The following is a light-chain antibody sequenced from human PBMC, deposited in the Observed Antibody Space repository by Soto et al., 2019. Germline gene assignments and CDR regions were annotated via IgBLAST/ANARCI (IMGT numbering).Light chain of an antibody. J-gene: IGKJ4*01. CDR2: DAS. CDR1: QSISSW. V-gene: IGKV1-5*01. Sequence: DSQMTQSPSTLSASAGDRVTITCRASQSISSWLAWYQQKPGKAPKLLIYDASSLESGVPSRFRSGGSGTEFTLTTGSLQPDDSATDYCQEYRSYLPAFGGGTKVEVK. CDR3: QEYRSYLPA.